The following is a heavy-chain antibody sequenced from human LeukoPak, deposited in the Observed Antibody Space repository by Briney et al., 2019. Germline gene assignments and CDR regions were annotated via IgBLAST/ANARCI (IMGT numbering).Heavy chain of an antibody. CDR2: IYYSGST. D-gene: IGHD6-13*01. CDR3: ARGGLHSSGWYGGPLGY. J-gene: IGHJ4*02. Sequence: SETLSLTCTVSGGSISSYYWSWIRQPPGKGLEWIGYIYYSGSTNYNPSLKSRVTISVDTSKNQFSLKLSPVTAADTAVYYCARGGLHSSGWYGGPLGYWGQGTLVTVSS. CDR1: GGSISSYY. V-gene: IGHV4-59*01.